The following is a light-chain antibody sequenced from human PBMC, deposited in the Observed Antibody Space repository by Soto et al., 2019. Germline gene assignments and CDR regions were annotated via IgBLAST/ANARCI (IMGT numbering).Light chain of an antibody. Sequence: DIQMTQSPSTLSASVGDRVAITCRASQSISTYLAWYQQKPGKAPKLPIYKASSLESGVPSRFSGSGSGAEFTLTISSLQPDDFATYYCQQYNTYSRTFGQGTKVDIK. CDR3: QQYNTYSRT. CDR1: QSISTY. CDR2: KAS. J-gene: IGKJ1*01. V-gene: IGKV1-5*03.